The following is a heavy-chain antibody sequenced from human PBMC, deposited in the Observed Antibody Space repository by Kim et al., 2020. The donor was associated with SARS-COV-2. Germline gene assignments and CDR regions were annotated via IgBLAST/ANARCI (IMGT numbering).Heavy chain of an antibody. J-gene: IGHJ4*02. Sequence: GGSLRLSCAASGFTFSSYGMHWVRQAPGKGLEWVAVISNDGSNKFYADSVKGRFTISRDNSKNTLYLQMNSLRVEDTAVYYCARGIYGDPTLGPADYWGQGTLVTVSS. D-gene: IGHD4-17*01. V-gene: IGHV3-30*03. CDR1: GFTFSSYG. CDR2: ISNDGSNK. CDR3: ARGIYGDPTLGPADY.